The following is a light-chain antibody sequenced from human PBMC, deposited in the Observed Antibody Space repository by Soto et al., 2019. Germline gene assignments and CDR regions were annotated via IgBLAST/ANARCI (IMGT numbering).Light chain of an antibody. CDR1: QSVSSY. CDR3: QQRSNWPPDT. Sequence: EIVLTQSPPTLSLSPGERATLSCRASQSVSSYLAWYQQKPGQAPRLLIYDASNRATGIPARFSGSGSETDVTLTISSLEPEDFAVYYCQQRSNWPPDTFGQGTKLEI. J-gene: IGKJ2*01. V-gene: IGKV3-11*01. CDR2: DAS.